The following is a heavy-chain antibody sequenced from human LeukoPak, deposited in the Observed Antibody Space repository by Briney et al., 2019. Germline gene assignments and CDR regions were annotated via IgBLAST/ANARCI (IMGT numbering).Heavy chain of an antibody. V-gene: IGHV3-48*04. J-gene: IGHJ4*02. Sequence: QAGGSLRLSCAASGFTFSSYSMNWVRQAPGKGLEWVSYISSSSTIFYADSVKGRFTISRDNAKNSLYLQMSSLRAEDTAVYYCARELSFDYWGQGTLVTVSS. CDR3: ARELSFDY. CDR1: GFTFSSYS. CDR2: ISSSSTI.